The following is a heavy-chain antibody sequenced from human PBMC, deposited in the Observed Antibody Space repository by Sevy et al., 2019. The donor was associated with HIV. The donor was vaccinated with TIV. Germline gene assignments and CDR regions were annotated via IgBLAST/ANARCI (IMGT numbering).Heavy chain of an antibody. CDR3: ATKGDFWSGYQVFEY. V-gene: IGHV3-15*01. J-gene: IGHJ4*02. Sequence: GGSLRLSCAASGFTFSGSAMHWVRQAPGKGLEWVGRIKSRADGGTTDYAAPVKGRFSISRDDSKNTLYLQMNSLKVEDTAVYYCATKGDFWSGYQVFEYWGQGTLVTVSS. D-gene: IGHD3-3*01. CDR1: GFTFSGSA. CDR2: IKSRADGGTT.